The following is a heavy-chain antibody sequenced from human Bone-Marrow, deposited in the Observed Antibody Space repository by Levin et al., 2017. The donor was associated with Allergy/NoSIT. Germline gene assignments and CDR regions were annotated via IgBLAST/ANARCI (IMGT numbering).Heavy chain of an antibody. D-gene: IGHD4-17*01. V-gene: IGHV7-4-1*02. J-gene: IGHJ4*02. CDR2: INTNTGNP. CDR3: ARVPHYGDANPFDY. Sequence: ASVKVSCKASGYTFTSYAINWVRQAPGQGLEWMGWINTNTGNPTYAQGFTGRFVFSLDTSVSTAYLQISSLKAEDTAVYYCARVPHYGDANPFDYWGQGTLVTVSS. CDR1: GYTFTSYA.